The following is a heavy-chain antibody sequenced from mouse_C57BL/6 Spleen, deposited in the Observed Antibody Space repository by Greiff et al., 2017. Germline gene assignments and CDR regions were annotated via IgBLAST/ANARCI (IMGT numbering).Heavy chain of an antibody. CDR2: IDPSDSET. CDR1: GYTFTSYW. CDR3: ARADYSNYEGYYYAMDY. D-gene: IGHD2-5*01. Sequence: VQLQQPGAELVRPGSSVKLSCKASGYTFTSYWMRWVKQRPIQGLEWIGNIDPSDSETHYNQKFKDKATLTVDKSSSTAYMQLSSLTSEDSAVYYCARADYSNYEGYYYAMDYWGQGTSVTVSS. V-gene: IGHV1-52*01. J-gene: IGHJ4*01.